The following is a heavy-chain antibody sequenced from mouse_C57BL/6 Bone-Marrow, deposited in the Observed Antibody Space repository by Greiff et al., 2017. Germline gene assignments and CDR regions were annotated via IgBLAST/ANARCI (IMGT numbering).Heavy chain of an antibody. V-gene: IGHV5-2*01. CDR1: EYEFPSHD. Sequence: EVKLMESGGGLVQPGESLKLSCESYEYEFPSHDMSWVRKTPEKRLELVAAINSDGGSTYYPDTMERRFIISRDNTKTTLSLQMSSLRSEDTALYYCARHDGYYYFGYWGQGTTLTVSS. D-gene: IGHD2-3*01. CDR3: ARHDGYYYFGY. J-gene: IGHJ2*01. CDR2: INSDGGST.